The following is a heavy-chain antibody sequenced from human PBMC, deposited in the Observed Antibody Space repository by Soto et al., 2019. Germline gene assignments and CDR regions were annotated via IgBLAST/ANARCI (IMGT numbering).Heavy chain of an antibody. CDR3: ARDQIYYDFWSGYYGGGRLIDY. CDR2: ISAYNGNT. Sequence: ASVKVSCKASGYTFTSYGISWVRQAPGQGLEWMGWISAYNGNTNYAQKLRGRVTMTTDTSTSTAYMELRSLRSDDTAVYYCARDQIYYDFWSGYYGGGRLIDYWGQGTLVTVSS. V-gene: IGHV1-18*01. CDR1: GYTFTSYG. J-gene: IGHJ4*02. D-gene: IGHD3-3*01.